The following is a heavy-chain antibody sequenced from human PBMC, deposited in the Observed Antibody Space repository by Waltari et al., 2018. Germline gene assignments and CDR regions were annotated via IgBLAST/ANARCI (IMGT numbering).Heavy chain of an antibody. CDR2: INPRGGST. Sequence: QVQLVQSGAEVKKPGASVKVSCKASGYTFTSYYMHWVRQAPGQGLEWMGIINPRGGSTSYAQKFQGRGTMTRDTSTSTVYMELSSLRSEETAVYYCARGGGWFGELPLGDGMDVWGQGTTVTVSS. J-gene: IGHJ6*02. V-gene: IGHV1-46*01. CDR1: GYTFTSYY. CDR3: ARGGGWFGELPLGDGMDV. D-gene: IGHD3-10*01.